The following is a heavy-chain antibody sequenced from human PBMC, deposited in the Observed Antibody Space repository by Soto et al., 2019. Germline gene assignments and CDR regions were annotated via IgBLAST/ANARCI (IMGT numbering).Heavy chain of an antibody. D-gene: IGHD1-26*01. CDR1: GGTFSSYA. Sequence: GASVKVSCKASGGTFSSYAISWVRQAPGRGLEWMGGIIPIFGTANYAQKFQGRVTITADESTSTAYMELSSLRSEDTAVYYCAKVVGATTAVAFDIWGQGTMVTVSS. CDR3: AKVVGATTAVAFDI. V-gene: IGHV1-69*13. CDR2: IIPIFGTA. J-gene: IGHJ3*02.